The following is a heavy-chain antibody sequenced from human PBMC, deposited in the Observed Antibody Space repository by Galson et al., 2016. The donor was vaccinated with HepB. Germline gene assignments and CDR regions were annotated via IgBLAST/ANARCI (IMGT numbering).Heavy chain of an antibody. CDR2: IGFDGSRE. V-gene: IGHV3-30*03. D-gene: IGHD3-22*01. Sequence: SLRLSCAASGFNFNIYGMQWVRQAPGKGLEWVAYIGFDGSRESYSEFVKGRFTISRDQSEHTLYLHMSSLTTEDTAIYYCTGLKHDHDRSGFGVDLWGRGTTVTVSS. CDR3: TGLKHDHDRSGFGVDL. J-gene: IGHJ6*02. CDR1: GFNFNIYG.